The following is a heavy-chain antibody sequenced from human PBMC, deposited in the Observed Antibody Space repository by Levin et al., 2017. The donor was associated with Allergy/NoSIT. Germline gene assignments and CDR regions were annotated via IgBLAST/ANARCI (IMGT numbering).Heavy chain of an antibody. CDR1: GGSISSYY. CDR3: ARALKKYNYWYFDL. Sequence: SETLSLTCTVSGGSISSYYWSWIRQPPGKGLEWIGYIYYSGSTNYNPSLKSRVTISVDTSKNQFSLKLSSVTAADTAVYYCARALKKYNYWYFDLWGRGTLVTVSS. V-gene: IGHV4-59*01. J-gene: IGHJ2*01. D-gene: IGHD1-1*01. CDR2: IYYSGST.